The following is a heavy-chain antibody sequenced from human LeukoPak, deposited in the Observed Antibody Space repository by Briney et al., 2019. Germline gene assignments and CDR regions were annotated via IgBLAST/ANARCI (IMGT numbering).Heavy chain of an antibody. CDR1: GFTFSSYA. CDR2: ISGSGGST. D-gene: IGHD3-10*01. CDR3: AKIDGSGTLDAFDI. V-gene: IGHV3-23*01. Sequence: PGGSLRLSCAASGFTFSSYAMSWVRQAPGKGLEWFSAISGSGGSTYYADSVRGRFTISRDNSKNTLSLQMNSLRAEDTAVYYCAKIDGSGTLDAFDIWGQGTMVTVSS. J-gene: IGHJ3*02.